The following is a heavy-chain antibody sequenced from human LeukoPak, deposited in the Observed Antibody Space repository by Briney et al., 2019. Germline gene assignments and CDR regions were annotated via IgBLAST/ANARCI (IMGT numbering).Heavy chain of an antibody. CDR3: AKDPSAVTTRLFGY. CDR1: GFPFGSYV. V-gene: IGHV3-23*01. D-gene: IGHD4-17*01. CDR2: INHNAEMI. Sequence: GGSLRLSCEGSGFPFGSYVMSWVRQAPGKGLEWIAYINHNAEMIFYPDFVKGRFTISRDNSKNTLYLQMNSLRAEDTAVYYCAKDPSAVTTRLFGYWGQGTLVTVSS. J-gene: IGHJ4*02.